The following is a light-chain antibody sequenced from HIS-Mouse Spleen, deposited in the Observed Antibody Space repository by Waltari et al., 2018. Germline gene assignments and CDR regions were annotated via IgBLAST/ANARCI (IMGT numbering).Light chain of an antibody. CDR2: EGS. V-gene: IGLV2-23*01. CDR3: CSYAGSSTWV. CDR1: SRDVGIENL. J-gene: IGLJ3*02. Sequence: QSALTQPASVSGSPGQSITSSCTGTSRDVGIENLVSWYQQPPGKAPKLLIYEGSKRPSGVSNRFSGSKSGNTASLTISGLQAEDEADYYCCSYAGSSTWVFGGGTKLTVL.